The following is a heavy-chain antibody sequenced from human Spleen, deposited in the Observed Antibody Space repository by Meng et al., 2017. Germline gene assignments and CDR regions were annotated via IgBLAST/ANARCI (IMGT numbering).Heavy chain of an antibody. CDR1: GFTFSSYA. Sequence: GGSLRLSCAASGFTFSSYAMHWVRQAPGKGLEWVAVISYDGSNKYYADSVKGRFTISRDNSKNTLYLQVNSLRAEDTAVYYCARISGYYLDYWGQGTLVTVSS. CDR3: ARISGYYLDY. CDR2: ISYDGSNK. V-gene: IGHV3-30*04. D-gene: IGHD3-22*01. J-gene: IGHJ4*02.